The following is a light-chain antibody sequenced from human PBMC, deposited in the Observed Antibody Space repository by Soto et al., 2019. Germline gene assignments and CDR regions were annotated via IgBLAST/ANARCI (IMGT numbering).Light chain of an antibody. V-gene: IGLV2-14*01. J-gene: IGLJ1*01. CDR3: SSYTPTNTYV. CDR1: SSDIGGYNY. CDR2: EVT. Sequence: QSVLTQPASVSGSPGQSSTISCTGTSSDIGGYNYVSWYQQHPGKAPKLMIYEVTNRPSGISNRFSGSKSGNTASLTISGLQAEDEADYYCSSYTPTNTYVFGTGTKVTVL.